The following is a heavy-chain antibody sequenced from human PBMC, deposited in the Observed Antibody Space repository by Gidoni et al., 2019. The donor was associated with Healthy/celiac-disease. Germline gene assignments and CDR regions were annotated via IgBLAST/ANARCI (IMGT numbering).Heavy chain of an antibody. D-gene: IGHD4-17*01. V-gene: IGHV4-39*07. CDR3: ATGRGDYGDLYYDYGMDV. J-gene: IGHJ6*02. CDR2: IYYSGST. CDR1: GGSISSSSYY. Sequence: QLQLQESGPGLVKLSETLSLTCTVSGGSISSSSYYWGWIRQPPGKGLEWIGSIYYSGSTYYNPSLKSRVTISVDTSKNQFSLKLSSVTAADTAVYYCATGRGDYGDLYYDYGMDVWGQGTTVTVSS.